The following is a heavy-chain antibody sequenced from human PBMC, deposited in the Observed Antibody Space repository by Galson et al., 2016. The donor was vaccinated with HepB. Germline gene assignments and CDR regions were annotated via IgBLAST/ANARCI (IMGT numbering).Heavy chain of an antibody. D-gene: IGHD3-3*02. V-gene: IGHV3-30*18. Sequence: SLRLSCAASGFSFSDFGMHWVRQAPGKGLEWVAAISFNGGTNKRAESLKGRFSISRDNSKNTLYLEMSSLSADDRAVYYCAKELGVFDAFDIWGQGTTVTVSS. J-gene: IGHJ3*02. CDR1: GFSFSDFG. CDR3: AKELGVFDAFDI. CDR2: ISFNGGTN.